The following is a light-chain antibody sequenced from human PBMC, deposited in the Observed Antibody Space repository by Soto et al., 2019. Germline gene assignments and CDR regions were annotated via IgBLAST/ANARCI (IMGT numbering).Light chain of an antibody. CDR2: AAS. CDR1: QAINNY. V-gene: IGKV1-27*01. CDR3: QKYNSAPLT. J-gene: IGKJ5*01. Sequence: DVQMTPSPSSLSASVGARVAITCRASQAINNYLAWYQQKPGKFPKLLIYAASTLHPGVPSRFSGSGSGTDFTLTISSLQPEDVATYYCQKYNSAPLTFGPGTRLEIK.